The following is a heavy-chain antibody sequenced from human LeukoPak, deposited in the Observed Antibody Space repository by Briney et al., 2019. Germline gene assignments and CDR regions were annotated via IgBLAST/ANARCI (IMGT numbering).Heavy chain of an antibody. CDR3: ARTDYDILTGYYGNFDY. CDR2: IYYSGST. D-gene: IGHD3-9*01. V-gene: IGHV4-39*01. J-gene: IGHJ4*02. Sequence: SETLSLTCTVSGGSISSSNYYWGWIRQPPGKGLEWIGSIYYSGSTYYNPSLKSRVTISVDTSKNQFSLKLSSVTAADTAVYYCARTDYDILTGYYGNFDYWGQGTLVTVSS. CDR1: GGSISSSNYY.